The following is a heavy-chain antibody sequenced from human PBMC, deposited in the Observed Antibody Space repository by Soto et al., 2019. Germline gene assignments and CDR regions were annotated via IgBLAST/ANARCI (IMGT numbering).Heavy chain of an antibody. Sequence: ASVKVSCKASGYTFSNYCMHWVRQAPGQGLEWLGIINGNDGSTTYSQKFQDRVTMTRDTSTSTVYMDLSSLRFEDTAVYYCARGPGMGAPDYWGQGILVTVSS. V-gene: IGHV1-46*03. J-gene: IGHJ4*02. CDR1: GYTFSNYC. CDR2: INGNDGST. CDR3: ARGPGMGAPDY. D-gene: IGHD1-26*01.